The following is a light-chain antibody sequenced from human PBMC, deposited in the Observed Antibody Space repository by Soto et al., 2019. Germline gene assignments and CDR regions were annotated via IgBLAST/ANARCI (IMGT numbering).Light chain of an antibody. J-gene: IGLJ1*01. CDR2: EVN. CDR3: LSFTTTSTPV. Sequence: QSPPTQPASLSGSPGHSITIPCTGTISHIGAYDYVSWFQQHPGKAPKLMISEVNSRPSGVSSRFSGSKSGNTAYLTISGLQVEDEAEYFCLSFTTTSTPVFGTGTKVTVL. CDR1: ISHIGAYDY. V-gene: IGLV2-14*01.